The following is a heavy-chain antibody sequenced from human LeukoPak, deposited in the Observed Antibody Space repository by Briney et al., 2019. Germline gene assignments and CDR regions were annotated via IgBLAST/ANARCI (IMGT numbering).Heavy chain of an antibody. V-gene: IGHV3-23*05. CDR3: AKGLLTAGSPNCMDV. CDR2: IDTRGTGT. CDR1: GFTLSSYA. D-gene: IGHD2-21*02. J-gene: IGHJ6*03. Sequence: GGSLRLSCAASGFTLSSYAMSWVRQAPGRGLEWVSTIDTRGTGTFYADSVKGRFTISRDNSKNTLFVQMSGLRAEDTAVYYCAKGLLTAGSPNCMDVWGKGTTVTVSS.